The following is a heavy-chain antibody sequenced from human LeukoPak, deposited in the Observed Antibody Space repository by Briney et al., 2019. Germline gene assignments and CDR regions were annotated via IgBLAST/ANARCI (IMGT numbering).Heavy chain of an antibody. Sequence: SVKVSCKASGGTFSRYAISWVRQAPGQGLKWMGGIIPIFGTANYAQKFQGRVTITTDESTSTAYMELSSLRSEDTAVYYCARDREVITPYYYYMDVWGKGTTVTVSS. CDR2: IIPIFGTA. CDR3: ARDREVITPYYYYMDV. V-gene: IGHV1-69*05. D-gene: IGHD3-22*01. CDR1: GGTFSRYA. J-gene: IGHJ6*03.